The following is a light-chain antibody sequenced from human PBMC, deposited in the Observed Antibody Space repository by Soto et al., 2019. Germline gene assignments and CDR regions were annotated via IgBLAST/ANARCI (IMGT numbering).Light chain of an antibody. Sequence: DIVMTQSPLSLPVTPGEPASISCRSSQSLLHSNGYNYLDWYLQKPGQSPQLLIYLGSNRASGVPDRFNGRGSGTDFTLKISRVEAEDVGVYYCMQALQTPLTFGGGTKVEIK. J-gene: IGKJ4*01. CDR2: LGS. CDR3: MQALQTPLT. CDR1: QSLLHSNGYNY. V-gene: IGKV2-28*01.